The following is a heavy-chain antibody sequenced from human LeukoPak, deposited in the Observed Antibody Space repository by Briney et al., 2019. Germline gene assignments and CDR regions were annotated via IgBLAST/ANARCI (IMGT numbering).Heavy chain of an antibody. J-gene: IGHJ4*02. Sequence: GGSLRLSCAASGFTFSSYAMHWVRQAPGKGLEWVAVISYDGSNKYYADSVKGRFTISRDNSKNTLHLQMNSLRAEDTAVYYCARARHYYDSSGYYYFDYWGQGTLVTVSS. D-gene: IGHD3-22*01. CDR3: ARARHYYDSSGYYYFDY. V-gene: IGHV3-30-3*01. CDR1: GFTFSSYA. CDR2: ISYDGSNK.